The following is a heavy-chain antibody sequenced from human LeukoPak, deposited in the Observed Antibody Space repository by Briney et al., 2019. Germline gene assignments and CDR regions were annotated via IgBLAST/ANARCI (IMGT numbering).Heavy chain of an antibody. D-gene: IGHD3-10*01. CDR2: IYYSGST. Sequence: PSETLSLTCTVSGGSVSSGSYYWSWIRQPPGKGLEWIGYIYYSGSTNHNPSLKSRVTISVDTSKNQFSLKLSSVTAADTAVYYCARRSGSLTSFDYWGQGTLVTVSS. CDR1: GGSVSSGSYY. CDR3: ARRSGSLTSFDY. J-gene: IGHJ4*02. V-gene: IGHV4-61*01.